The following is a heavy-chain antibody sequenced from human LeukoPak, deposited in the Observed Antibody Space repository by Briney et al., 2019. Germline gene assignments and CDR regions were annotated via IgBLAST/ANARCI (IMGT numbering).Heavy chain of an antibody. CDR2: ISYSGST. CDR1: GGSISTSF. J-gene: IGHJ6*03. V-gene: IGHV4-59*01. CDR3: ARGEFRFLAWPSPHDYYYYMDV. D-gene: IGHD3-3*01. Sequence: PSETLSLTCTVSGGSISTSFWRWIRQPPGKGLDWLGDISYSGSTNYNPSLKSRVTISVDTSKNQFSLNLSSVAAADTAVYYCARGEFRFLAWPSPHDYYYYMDVWGKGTTVTVSS.